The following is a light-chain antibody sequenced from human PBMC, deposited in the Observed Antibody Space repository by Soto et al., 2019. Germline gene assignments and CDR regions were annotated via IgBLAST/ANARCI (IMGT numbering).Light chain of an antibody. J-gene: IGKJ1*01. V-gene: IGKV1-5*01. CDR2: DAS. CDR1: QNINYW. Sequence: DIQMTQSPSTLSASVGDRVTITCQASQNINYWLAWYQQKLGSPPKLLIYDASNLGHGVPSRFSGGGSGTHFTFHISSLGPDDVATYYCQQYSGPRTFGQGTKVEI. CDR3: QQYSGPRT.